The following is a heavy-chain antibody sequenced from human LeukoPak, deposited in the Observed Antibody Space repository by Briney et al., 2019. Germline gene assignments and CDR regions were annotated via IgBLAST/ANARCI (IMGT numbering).Heavy chain of an antibody. CDR2: IKQDGSEK. V-gene: IGHV3-7*01. CDR1: GFTFGSYW. J-gene: IGHJ4*02. CDR3: ARDQARMVRGVIYGYFDY. D-gene: IGHD3-10*01. Sequence: GSLRLSCAASGFTFGSYWMSWVRQAPGKGLEWVANIKQDGSEKYYVDSVKGRFTISRDNAKNSLYLQMNSLRAEDTAVYYCARDQARMVRGVIYGYFDYWGQGTLVTVSS.